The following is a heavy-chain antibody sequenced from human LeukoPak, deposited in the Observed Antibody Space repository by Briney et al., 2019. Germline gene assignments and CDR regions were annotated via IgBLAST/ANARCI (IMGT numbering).Heavy chain of an antibody. CDR1: GFTFSSYS. Sequence: GGSLRLSCAASGFTFSSYSMTWVRQAPGKGLEWVSYISNTGSTIYYADSVKGRFTISRDNAKNSLYLQMNSLRAEDTAVFYCARSLSRYSYGPFDYRGQGTLVTVSS. CDR2: ISNTGSTI. J-gene: IGHJ4*02. V-gene: IGHV3-48*04. D-gene: IGHD5-18*01. CDR3: ARSLSRYSYGPFDY.